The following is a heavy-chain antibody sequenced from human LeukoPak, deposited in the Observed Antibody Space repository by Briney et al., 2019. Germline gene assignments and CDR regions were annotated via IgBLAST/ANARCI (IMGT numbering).Heavy chain of an antibody. CDR1: GFTFSSYG. CDR3: AKERSVVTPFDY. CDR2: IWYDGSNK. D-gene: IGHD4-23*01. J-gene: IGHJ4*02. Sequence: GGSLRLSCAASGFTFSSYGMHWVRQAPGKGLEWVAVIWYDGSNKYYADSVKGRFTISRDNSKNTLYLQMNSLRAEDTAVYYCAKERSVVTPFDYWGQGTLVTVSS. V-gene: IGHV3-33*06.